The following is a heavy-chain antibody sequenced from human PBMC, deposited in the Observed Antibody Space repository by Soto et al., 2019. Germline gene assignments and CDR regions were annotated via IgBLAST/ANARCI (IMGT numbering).Heavy chain of an antibody. CDR2: IWNDGSNG. J-gene: IGHJ4*02. D-gene: IGHD3-22*01. Sequence: GGSLRLSCEASGFNFSSYGIHWVRQAPGKGLEWVAIIWNDGSNGYYADSVKGRFTISRDNSKNTVYLQVSKLRAEDTAVYFCARDQNDSGGYSDSWGQGTLVTVSS. CDR1: GFNFSSYG. V-gene: IGHV3-33*01. CDR3: ARDQNDSGGYSDS.